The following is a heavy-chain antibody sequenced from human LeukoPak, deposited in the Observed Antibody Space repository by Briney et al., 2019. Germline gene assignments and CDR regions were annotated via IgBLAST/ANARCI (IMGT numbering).Heavy chain of an antibody. CDR1: GYSFSTYW. V-gene: IGHV5-51*01. J-gene: IGHJ6*02. CDR2: IYAGDSDT. CDR3: ARPYYYGSYYGMDV. D-gene: IGHD3-10*01. Sequence: GESLKISCKGSGYSFSTYWIAWVRQMPGKGLEWMGIIYAGDSDTRYSPSFQGQVTITADKSISTAYLQWSSLKASDTAMYYCARPYYYGSYYGMDVWGQGTTVAVSS.